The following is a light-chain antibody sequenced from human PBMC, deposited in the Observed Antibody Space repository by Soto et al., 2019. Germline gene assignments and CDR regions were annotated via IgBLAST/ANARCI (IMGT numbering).Light chain of an antibody. V-gene: IGLV2-8*01. Sequence: QSALTQPPSASGSPGRSVSISCTGTGSEVGTYNFVSWYQQHPGKAPKLLIYEATKRPSGVPDRFSGSKSGNTASLTVSGLQAEDEAEYFCSSYTGDRHFYVFGTGTKVTVL. CDR1: GSEVGTYNF. CDR2: EAT. J-gene: IGLJ1*01. CDR3: SSYTGDRHFYV.